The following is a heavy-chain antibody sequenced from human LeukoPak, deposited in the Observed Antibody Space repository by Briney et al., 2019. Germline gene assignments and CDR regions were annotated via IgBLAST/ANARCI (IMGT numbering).Heavy chain of an antibody. J-gene: IGHJ4*02. CDR1: GYTFTNYY. V-gene: IGHV1-46*01. D-gene: IGHD3-22*01. CDR3: ARLLHYYDSSGYYYGNYFDY. CDR2: INPGGGNT. Sequence: ASVKVSCKASGYTFTNYYMHWVRQAPGQGLEWMGLINPGGGNTNYAQNFQGRVTMTRDTSTSTAYMELSSLRSEDTAVYYCARLLHYYDSSGYYYGNYFDYWGQGTLVTVSS.